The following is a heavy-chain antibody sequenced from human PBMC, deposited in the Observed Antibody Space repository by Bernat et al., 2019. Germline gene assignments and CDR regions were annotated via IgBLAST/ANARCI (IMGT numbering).Heavy chain of an antibody. CDR2: ISYDGSNK. Sequence: QVQLVESGGGVVQPGRSLRLSCAASGFTFSSYGMHWVRQALGKGLEWVAVISYDGSNKYYADSVKGRFTISRDNSKNTLYLQMNSLRAEDTAVYYCAKDRGYYFDYWGQGTLVTVSS. D-gene: IGHD3-10*01. CDR1: GFTFSSYG. CDR3: AKDRGYYFDY. J-gene: IGHJ4*02. V-gene: IGHV3-30*18.